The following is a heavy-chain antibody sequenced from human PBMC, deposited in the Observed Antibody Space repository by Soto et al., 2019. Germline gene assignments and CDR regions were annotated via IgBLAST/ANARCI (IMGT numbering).Heavy chain of an antibody. D-gene: IGHD4-4*01. CDR2: IRSKAYGGTT. CDR3: TRHMTTVTTAPFDP. V-gene: IGHV3-49*03. Sequence: GGSLRLSCTASGFTFGDYAMSWFRQAPGKGLEWVGFIRSKAYGGTTEYAASVKGRFTISRDDSKSIAYLQMNSLKTEDTAVYYCTRHMTTVTTAPFDPWGQGTLVTVSS. J-gene: IGHJ5*02. CDR1: GFTFGDYA.